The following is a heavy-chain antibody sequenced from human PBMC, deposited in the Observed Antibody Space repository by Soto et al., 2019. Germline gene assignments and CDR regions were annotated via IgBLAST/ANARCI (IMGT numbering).Heavy chain of an antibody. CDR3: ARAVGSGYYTLRANYPGY. CDR2: ISSSSSYI. Sequence: VGSLRLSCAASGFTFSSYSMNWVRQAPGKGLEWVSSISSSSSYIYYADSVKGRFTISRDNAKNSLYLQMNSLRAADTAVYYCARAVGSGYYTLRANYPGYWGQGTLVTVSS. J-gene: IGHJ4*02. V-gene: IGHV3-21*01. CDR1: GFTFSSYS. D-gene: IGHD3-3*01.